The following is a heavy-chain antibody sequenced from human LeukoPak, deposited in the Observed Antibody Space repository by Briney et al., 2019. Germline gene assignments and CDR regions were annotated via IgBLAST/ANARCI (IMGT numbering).Heavy chain of an antibody. CDR3: ARAGSSSWNDLSDY. D-gene: IGHD6-13*01. J-gene: IGHJ4*02. CDR2: IYYTGST. V-gene: IGHV4-59*01. CDR1: SGSIRDYY. Sequence: SETLSLTCTVSSGSIRDYYWSWIRQPPGKGLEWIGYIYYTGSTTSNPSLKSRVTISVDTSKNQFSLKLSSVTAADTAVYYCARAGSSSWNDLSDYWGPGTLVTVSS.